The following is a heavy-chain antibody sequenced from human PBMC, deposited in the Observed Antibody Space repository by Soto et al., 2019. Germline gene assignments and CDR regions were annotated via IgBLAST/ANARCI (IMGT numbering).Heavy chain of an antibody. CDR2: ISGSTSGT. J-gene: IGHJ6*02. CDR1: GFAFSSYA. CDR3: AKDLTKGYYYGMDV. Sequence: PGGSLRLSCAASGFAFSSYAMSWVRQAPGKGLEWVSSISGSTSGTYYADSVKGRFTISRDNSKNTLYLQMNSLRAEDTAVYYCAKDLTKGYYYGMDVWGQGTTVTVSS. D-gene: IGHD1-1*01. V-gene: IGHV3-23*01.